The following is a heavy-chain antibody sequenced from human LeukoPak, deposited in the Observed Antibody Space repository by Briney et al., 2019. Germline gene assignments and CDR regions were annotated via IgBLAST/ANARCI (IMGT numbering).Heavy chain of an antibody. CDR3: ARGGQYQLLPFDY. Sequence: SQTLSLTCTVSGGSISSGDYYWSWIRQPPGKGLEWIGYIYYSGSTYYNPSLKSRVTISVDTSKNQFSLKLSSVTAADTAVYYCARGGQYQLLPFDYWSQGTLVTVSS. D-gene: IGHD2-2*01. CDR1: GGSISSGDYY. J-gene: IGHJ4*02. CDR2: IYYSGST. V-gene: IGHV4-30-4*01.